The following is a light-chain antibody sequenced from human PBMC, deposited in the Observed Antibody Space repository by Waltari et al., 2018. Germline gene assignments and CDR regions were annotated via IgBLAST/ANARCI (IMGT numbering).Light chain of an antibody. CDR2: GAT. Sequence: DIQMTQSPSSLSASLGDRVTITCRASQGILTYLAWFQQKPGKAPKSLIYGATSLQSGVPSRFSGSGSGTDFALTIFDLQPEDFATYYCQQYNFYPVTFGQGARLDIK. J-gene: IGKJ5*01. CDR3: QQYNFYPVT. V-gene: IGKV1-16*01. CDR1: QGILTY.